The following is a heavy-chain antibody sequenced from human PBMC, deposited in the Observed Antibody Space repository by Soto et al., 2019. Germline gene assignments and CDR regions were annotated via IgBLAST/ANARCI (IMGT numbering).Heavy chain of an antibody. J-gene: IGHJ4*02. CDR3: ARESATMAGSFFDY. D-gene: IGHD1-26*01. Sequence: QVQLVQSGAEAKKPGASVKVSCKASGYTFIDYYIHWVRQAPGQGLEGTEWFKSNSGDTRFAQKFQGRVNMAGDTSISTAYMELSSLRSDDTAVYYCARESATMAGSFFDYWGQGTMVTVAS. CDR2: FKSNSGDT. CDR1: GYTFIDYY. V-gene: IGHV1-2*02.